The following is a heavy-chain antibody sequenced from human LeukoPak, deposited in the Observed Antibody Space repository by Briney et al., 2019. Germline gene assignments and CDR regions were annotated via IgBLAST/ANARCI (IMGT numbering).Heavy chain of an antibody. D-gene: IGHD3-16*01. Sequence: SETLSLTCTVSGYSISSGYYWGWIRQPPGKGLEWIGSIYHSGSTYYNPSLKSRVTISVDTSKNQFSLKLSSVTAADTAVYYCARGLGASFDYWGQGTLVTVSS. CDR3: ARGLGASFDY. CDR2: IYHSGST. V-gene: IGHV4-38-2*02. J-gene: IGHJ4*02. CDR1: GYSISSGYY.